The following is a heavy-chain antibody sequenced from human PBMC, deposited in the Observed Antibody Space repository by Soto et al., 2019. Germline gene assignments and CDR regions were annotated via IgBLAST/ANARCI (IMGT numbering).Heavy chain of an antibody. CDR2: ISYDGSNK. Sequence: PGGSLRLSCAASGFIFSSYGMHWVRQVPGKGLEWVAIISYDGSNKFYADSVKARFTISRDTSKNTLYLQMDSLRPEDTAVYYCAKAPRPGFLVEPPAQYYYYYYGMDVWGQGTMVTVSS. CDR3: AKAPRPGFLVEPPAQYYYYYYGMDV. CDR1: GFIFSSYG. D-gene: IGHD2-2*01. J-gene: IGHJ6*02. V-gene: IGHV3-30*18.